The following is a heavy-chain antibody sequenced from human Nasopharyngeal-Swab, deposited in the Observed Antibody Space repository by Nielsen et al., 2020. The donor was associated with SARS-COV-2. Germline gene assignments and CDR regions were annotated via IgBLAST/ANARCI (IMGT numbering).Heavy chain of an antibody. V-gene: IGHV4-31*03. CDR3: ARVWRKAGERIQSGYYDYYYYMDV. D-gene: IGHD3-3*01. J-gene: IGHJ6*03. Sequence: SETLSLTCTVSGGSISSGGYYWSWIRQHPGKGLEWIGYIYYSGSTYYNPSLKSRVTISVDTSKNQFSLKLSSVTAADTAVYYCARVWRKAGERIQSGYYDYYYYMDVWGKGTTVTVSS. CDR1: GGSISSGGYY. CDR2: IYYSGST.